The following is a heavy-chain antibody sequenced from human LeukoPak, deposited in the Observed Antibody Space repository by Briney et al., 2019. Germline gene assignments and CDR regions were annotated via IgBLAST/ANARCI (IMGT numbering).Heavy chain of an antibody. CDR2: MNPNSGNT. CDR1: GYTFTSYD. V-gene: IGHV1-8*01. Sequence: ASVKVSCKASGYTFTSYDINWVRQATGQGLEWMGWMNPNSGNTGYAQKFQCRVTMTRNTSISTADMELSSLRSEDTAVYYCASAIGELSDYGMDVWGQGTTVTVSS. CDR3: ASAIGELSDYGMDV. J-gene: IGHJ6*02. D-gene: IGHD3-10*01.